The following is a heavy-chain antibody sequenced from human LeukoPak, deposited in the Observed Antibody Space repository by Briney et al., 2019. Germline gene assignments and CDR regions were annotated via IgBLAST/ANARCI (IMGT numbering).Heavy chain of an antibody. J-gene: IGHJ4*02. Sequence: GGSLRLSCAASGFTFSNYAMSWVRQAPGRGLEWVSAIVRSGGTTSYADSVKGRFTISRDNAKNSLYLQMNSLRAEDTALYYCAKDISPYYDYVWGSYLSAFDYWGQGTLVTVSS. CDR1: GFTFSNYA. V-gene: IGHV3-23*01. CDR3: AKDISPYYDYVWGSYLSAFDY. D-gene: IGHD3-16*02. CDR2: IVRSGGTT.